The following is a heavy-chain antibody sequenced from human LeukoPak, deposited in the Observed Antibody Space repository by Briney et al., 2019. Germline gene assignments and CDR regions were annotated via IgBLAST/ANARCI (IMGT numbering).Heavy chain of an antibody. CDR1: GFTVSSNY. V-gene: IGHV3-53*01. D-gene: IGHD6-19*01. CDR2: LYSGGDT. Sequence: GGSLRLSCAASGFTVSSNYMSWVRQAPGKGLEWVSVLYSGGDTYFADSVKGRFTISRDNSKNTLYLQMNSLRAEDTAVYYCARDPTLGGWYLDHWGEGTLVTVSS. CDR3: ARDPTLGGWYLDH. J-gene: IGHJ4*02.